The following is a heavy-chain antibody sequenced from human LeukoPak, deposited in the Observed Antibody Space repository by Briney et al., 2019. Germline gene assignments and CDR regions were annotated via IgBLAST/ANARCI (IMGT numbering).Heavy chain of an antibody. V-gene: IGHV4-61*02. D-gene: IGHD3-22*01. J-gene: IGHJ4*02. CDR2: IYTSGST. Sequence: SQTLSLTCTVSGGSISSGSYYWGWIRQPAGKGLEWIGRIYTSGSTNYNPSLKSRVTISVDTSKNQFSLKLSSVTAADTAVYYCAREGHYYYDSSGYLTHFDYWGQGTLVTVSS. CDR1: GGSISSGSYY. CDR3: AREGHYYYDSSGYLTHFDY.